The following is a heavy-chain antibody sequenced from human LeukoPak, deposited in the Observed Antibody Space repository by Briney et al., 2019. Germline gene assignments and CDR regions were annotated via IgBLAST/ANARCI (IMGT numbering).Heavy chain of an antibody. CDR1: GFTFDAYT. J-gene: IGHJ4*02. V-gene: IGHV3-43*01. CDR2: ISWDSTNK. Sequence: PGGSLRLSCAASGFTFDAYTLHWVRQAPGKGLEWVSLISWDSTNKYYADSVKGRFTISRDNRKKSLDLQMNSLRTEDTALYYCAKEGSGSYPELAYWGQGTLVTVSS. CDR3: AKEGSGSYPELAY. D-gene: IGHD1-26*01.